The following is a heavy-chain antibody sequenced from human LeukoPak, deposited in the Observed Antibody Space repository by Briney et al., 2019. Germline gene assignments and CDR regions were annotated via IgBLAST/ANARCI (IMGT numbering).Heavy chain of an antibody. J-gene: IGHJ4*02. CDR1: GFTFSSYW. Sequence: GGSLRLSCAASGFTFSSYWMSWVRQAPGKGLEWVANIKQDGSEKYYVDSVKGRFTISRDNAENSLYLQMNSLRAEDTAVYYCARGQEWLVHSTAYYFDYWGQGTLVTVSS. V-gene: IGHV3-7*01. D-gene: IGHD6-19*01. CDR3: ARGQEWLVHSTAYYFDY. CDR2: IKQDGSEK.